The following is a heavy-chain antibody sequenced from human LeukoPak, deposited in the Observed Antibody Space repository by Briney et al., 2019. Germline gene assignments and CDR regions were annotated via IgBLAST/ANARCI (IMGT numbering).Heavy chain of an antibody. CDR1: GSTFSSYS. J-gene: IGHJ5*02. V-gene: IGHV3-21*01. CDR3: ARDPLRSYNWFDR. Sequence: PGGSLRLSCAASGSTFSSYSMNWVRQAPGKGLEWVSSISSSSSYIYYADSVKGRFTISRDNAKNSLYLQMNSLRAEDTAVYYCARDPLRSYNWFDRWGKGTLDTVSS. CDR2: ISSSSSYI.